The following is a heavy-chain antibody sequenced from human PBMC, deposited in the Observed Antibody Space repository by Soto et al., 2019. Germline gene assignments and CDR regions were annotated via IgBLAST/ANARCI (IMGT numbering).Heavy chain of an antibody. Sequence: QLQLQESGSGLVKPSQTLSLTCAVSGGSISSGGYSWSWIRQPPGKGLEWFGYIYHSRSTYYNPSLKRRVTISVDRSKNQFSLKLSSVTAADTAVYYCASELADAFDIWGQGTMVTVSS. J-gene: IGHJ3*02. CDR1: GGSISSGGYS. D-gene: IGHD6-6*01. CDR2: IYHSRST. V-gene: IGHV4-30-2*01. CDR3: ASELADAFDI.